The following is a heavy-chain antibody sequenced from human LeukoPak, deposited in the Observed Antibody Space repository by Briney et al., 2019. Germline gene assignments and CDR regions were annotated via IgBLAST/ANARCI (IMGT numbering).Heavy chain of an antibody. CDR3: ARGSVHYDFWSGHNYYYYYGMDV. V-gene: IGHV1-18*01. J-gene: IGHJ6*02. CDR2: TSAYNGNT. CDR1: GYTFTSYG. D-gene: IGHD3-3*01. Sequence: ASVKVSCKASGYTFTSYGISWVRQAPGQGLECMGWTSAYNGNTNYAQKLQGRVTMTTDTSTSTAYMELRSLRSDDTAVYYCARGSVHYDFWSGHNYYYYYGMDVWGQGTTVTVSS.